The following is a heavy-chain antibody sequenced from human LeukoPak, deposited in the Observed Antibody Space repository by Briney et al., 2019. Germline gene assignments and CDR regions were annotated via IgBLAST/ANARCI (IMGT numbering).Heavy chain of an antibody. CDR1: GFNLGSYW. V-gene: IGHV3-74*01. J-gene: IGHJ4*02. D-gene: IGHD3-10*01. CDR2: IKTDGTRI. CDR3: VREAHDYGSGSSDS. Sequence: GGSLRLSCAASGFNLGSYWMQWVRQAPGKGPVWAARIKTDGTRISYADSVKGRFTISRDNAKNTLYLQMNSLRAEDTAVYHCVREAHDYGSGSSDSWGQGTLVTVSS.